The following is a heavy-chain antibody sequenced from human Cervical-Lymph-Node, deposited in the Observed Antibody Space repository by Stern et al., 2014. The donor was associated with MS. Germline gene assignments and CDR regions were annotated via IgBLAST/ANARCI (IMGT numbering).Heavy chain of an antibody. D-gene: IGHD5-18*01. CDR2: IYSSGST. J-gene: IGHJ4*02. CDR1: GGSISSGSFY. CDR3: AREMGGYTYGDTDFFDY. Sequence: QVQLQESGPGLVKPSQTLSLTCIVSGGSISSGSFYWNWIRQPAGKGLEWIGRIYSSGSTNYNPYLKSRVTISGDTSKNQFSLKMISMTAADTAVYYCAREMGGYTYGDTDFFDYWGQGALVTVSS. V-gene: IGHV4-61*02.